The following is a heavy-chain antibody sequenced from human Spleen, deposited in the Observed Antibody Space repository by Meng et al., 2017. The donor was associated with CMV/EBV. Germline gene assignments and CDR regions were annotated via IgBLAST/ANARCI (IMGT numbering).Heavy chain of an antibody. CDR2: ISYDGSNK. J-gene: IGHJ4*02. D-gene: IGHD4-17*01. V-gene: IGHV3-30-3*01. CDR1: QFTFRSYA. Sequence: GESLKISCAASQFTFRSYAMHWVRQAPGKGLEWVAVISYDGSNKYYADSVKGRFTISRDNSKNTLYLQMNSLRAEDTAVYYCARNGDYGDSIYYFDYWGQGTLVTVSS. CDR3: ARNGDYGDSIYYFDY.